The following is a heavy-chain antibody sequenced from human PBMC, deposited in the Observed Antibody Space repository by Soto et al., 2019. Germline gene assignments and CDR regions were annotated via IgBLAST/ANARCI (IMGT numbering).Heavy chain of an antibody. V-gene: IGHV4-38-2*01. J-gene: IGHJ4*02. CDR1: GYSIGSGYF. CDR3: ARARTYGGFDY. CDR2: IYRSGST. D-gene: IGHD4-17*01. Sequence: NPSETLSLTCAVSGYSIGSGYFWGWIRQPPGKGLEWIGTIYRSGSTYYNPSLKSRVTISVDTSKNRFSLKLTSVTAADTAVYYCARARTYGGFDYWGQGTLVTVSS.